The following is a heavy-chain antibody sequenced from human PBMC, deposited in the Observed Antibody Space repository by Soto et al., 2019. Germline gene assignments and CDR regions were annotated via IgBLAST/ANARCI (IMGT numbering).Heavy chain of an antibody. CDR3: ARGFRGLSAVIVFYSGMDV. J-gene: IGHJ6*02. CDR2: INPGNGNT. V-gene: IGHV1-3*01. D-gene: IGHD3-16*02. Sequence: QVHLVQSGAEVKKPGASVRLSCKASGYTFTSYAMHWVRQAPGQSLEWMGWINPGNGNTKYSQKLGGRVTITRDTSATTAYMDLISLTSEDTAVYYCARGFRGLSAVIVFYSGMDVWGQGTTVTVSS. CDR1: GYTFTSYA.